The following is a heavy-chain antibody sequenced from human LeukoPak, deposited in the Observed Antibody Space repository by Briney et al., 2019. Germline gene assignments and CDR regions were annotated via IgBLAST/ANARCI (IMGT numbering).Heavy chain of an antibody. V-gene: IGHV3-66*04. Sequence: PGGSLRLSCAASGFTVSSSYMSWVRQAPGKGLEWVSVIYSGGSTYYADSVKGRFTISRDNSKNSLYLQMNSLRVEDTAVYYCARQFDGSHPNAFDIWGQGTMVTVSS. D-gene: IGHD1-26*01. J-gene: IGHJ3*02. CDR1: GFTVSSSY. CDR3: ARQFDGSHPNAFDI. CDR2: IYSGGST.